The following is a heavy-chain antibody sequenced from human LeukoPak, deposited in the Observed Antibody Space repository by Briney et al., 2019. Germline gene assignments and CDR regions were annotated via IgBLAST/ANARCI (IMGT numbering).Heavy chain of an antibody. V-gene: IGHV4-34*01. J-gene: IGHJ5*02. Sequence: SETLSLTCAVYGGSFSGYYWSWIRQPPGKGLEWIGEINHSGSTNYNPSLKSRVTISVDTSKNQFSLKLSSVTAADTAVYYCATSSSWPSNWFDPWGQGTLVTVSS. CDR3: ATSSSWPSNWFDP. D-gene: IGHD6-13*01. CDR1: GGSFSGYY. CDR2: INHSGST.